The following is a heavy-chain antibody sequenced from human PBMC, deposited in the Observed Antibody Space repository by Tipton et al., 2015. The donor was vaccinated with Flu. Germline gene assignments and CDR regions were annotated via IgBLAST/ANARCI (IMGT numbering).Heavy chain of an antibody. D-gene: IGHD5-18*01. Sequence: TLSLTCAVYGGSFSGYYWSWIRQPPGKGLEWTGEINHSGSTNYNPSLKSRVTISVDTSKNQFSLKLSSVTAADTAVYYCARVTWVGRGYSYGSCFDYWGQGTLVTVSS. CDR3: ARVTWVGRGYSYGSCFDY. CDR1: GGSFSGYY. CDR2: INHSGST. V-gene: IGHV4-34*01. J-gene: IGHJ4*02.